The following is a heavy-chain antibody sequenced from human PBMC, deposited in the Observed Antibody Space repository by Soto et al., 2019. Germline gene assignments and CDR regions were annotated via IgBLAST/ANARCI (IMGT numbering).Heavy chain of an antibody. CDR2: INHSGST. CDR1: GGSFSGYY. Sequence: SETLSLTCAVYGGSFSGYYWSWIRQPPGKGLEWIGEINHSGSTNYNPSLKSRVTISVDTSENQFSLKLSSVTAADTAVYYCARAYNWNAPGFDYWGQGTLVTVSS. D-gene: IGHD1-20*01. J-gene: IGHJ4*02. V-gene: IGHV4-34*01. CDR3: ARAYNWNAPGFDY.